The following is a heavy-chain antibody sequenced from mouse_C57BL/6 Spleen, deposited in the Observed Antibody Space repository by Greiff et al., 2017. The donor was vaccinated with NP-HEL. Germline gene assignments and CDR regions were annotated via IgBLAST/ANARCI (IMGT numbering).Heavy chain of an antibody. Sequence: QVQLQQSGAELVRPGASVKLSCKASGYTFTDYYINWVKQRPGQGLEWIARIYPGSGNTYYNEKFKGKATLTAEKSSSTAYMQLSSLTSEDSAVYFCARYPLYGSSWDYYAMDYWGQGTSVTVSS. CDR3: ARYPLYGSSWDYYAMDY. V-gene: IGHV1-76*01. D-gene: IGHD1-1*01. CDR1: GYTFTDYY. CDR2: IYPGSGNT. J-gene: IGHJ4*01.